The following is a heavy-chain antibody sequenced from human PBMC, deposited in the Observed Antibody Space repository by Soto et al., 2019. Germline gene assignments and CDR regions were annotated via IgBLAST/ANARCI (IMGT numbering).Heavy chain of an antibody. Sequence: QVHLQESGPGLVKPSQTLSLTSSVAGGSISSGDYFWTWIRQSPGKGLEWMGCIFHSGTTYYNPPLKGRLIISIQNSTHRSPRSRTSVTAAHSTLPCFARQPYPTKALNDFGGQGTLVTVPS. CDR3: ARQPYPTKALNDF. CDR1: GGSISSGDYF. J-gene: IGHJ4*02. D-gene: IGHD2-8*01. CDR2: IFHSGTT. V-gene: IGHV4-30-4*01.